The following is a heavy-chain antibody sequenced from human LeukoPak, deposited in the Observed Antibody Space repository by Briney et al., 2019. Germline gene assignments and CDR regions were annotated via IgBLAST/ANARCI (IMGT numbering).Heavy chain of an antibody. CDR1: GFTFSSYA. CDR2: ISYDGSNK. J-gene: IGHJ4*02. V-gene: IGHV3-30*04. D-gene: IGHD6-19*01. CDR3: ARDRWLVPDY. Sequence: PGGSLRLSCAASGFTFSSYAMHWVCQAPGKGLEWVAVISYDGSNKYYADSVKGRFTISRDNSKNTLYLQMNSLRAEDTAVYYCARDRWLVPDYWGQGTLVTVSS.